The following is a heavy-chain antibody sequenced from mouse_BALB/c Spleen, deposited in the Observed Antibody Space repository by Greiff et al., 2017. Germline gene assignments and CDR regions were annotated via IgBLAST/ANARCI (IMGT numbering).Heavy chain of an antibody. D-gene: IGHD2-4*01. CDR2: ISSGGSYT. V-gene: IGHV5-6*01. CDR1: GFTFSSYG. Sequence: EVQRVESGGDLVKPGGSLKLSCAASGFTFSSYGMSWVRQTPDKRLEWVATISSGGSYTYYPDSVKGRFTISRDNAKNTLYLQMSSLKSEDTAMYYCARQGGDYDGVPYWYFDVWGAGTTVTVSS. CDR3: ARQGGDYDGVPYWYFDV. J-gene: IGHJ1*01.